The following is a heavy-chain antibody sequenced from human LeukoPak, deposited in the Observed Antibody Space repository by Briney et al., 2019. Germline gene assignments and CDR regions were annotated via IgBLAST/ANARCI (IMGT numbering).Heavy chain of an antibody. D-gene: IGHD3-10*01. V-gene: IGHV1-2*02. CDR3: ERVDPGGSDAFDI. Sequence: ASVKVSCKASGYTFTGYYIHWVRQAPGQGLEWMGWINPNSGGTNYAQKFQGRVTMTTDTSISTAYMELSRLRSDDTAVYYCERVDPGGSDAFDIWGQGTMVTVSS. CDR2: INPNSGGT. CDR1: GYTFTGYY. J-gene: IGHJ3*02.